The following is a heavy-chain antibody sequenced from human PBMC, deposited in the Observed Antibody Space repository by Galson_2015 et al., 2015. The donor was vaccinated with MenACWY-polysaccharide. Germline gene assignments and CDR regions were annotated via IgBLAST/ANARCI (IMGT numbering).Heavy chain of an antibody. V-gene: IGHV4-39*01. CDR2: IYYSGST. D-gene: IGHD4-17*01. CDR3: ASGPSYGDYGSSFDY. Sequence: SETLSLTCTVSGGSISSSSYYWGWIRQPPGKGLEWIGSIYYSGSTYYNPSLKSRVTISVDTSKNQFSLKLSSVTAADTAVYYCASGPSYGDYGSSFDYWGQGTLVTVSS. J-gene: IGHJ4*02. CDR1: GGSISSSSYY.